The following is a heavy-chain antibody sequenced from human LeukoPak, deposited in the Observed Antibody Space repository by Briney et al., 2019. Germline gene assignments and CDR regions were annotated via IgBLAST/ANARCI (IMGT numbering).Heavy chain of an antibody. J-gene: IGHJ5*02. D-gene: IGHD2-15*01. V-gene: IGHV4-59*01. CDR3: ARDLSSGATGWFDP. Sequence: SETLSLTCTVSGGSISSYYWSWIRQPPGKGLEWIGYIYYSGSTNYNPSLKSRVTISVDTSKNQFSLKLSSVTAADTAVYYCARDLSSGATGWFDPWGQGTLVTVSS. CDR1: GGSISSYY. CDR2: IYYSGST.